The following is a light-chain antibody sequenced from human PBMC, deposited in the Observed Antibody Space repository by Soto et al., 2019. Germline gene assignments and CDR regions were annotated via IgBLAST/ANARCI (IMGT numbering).Light chain of an antibody. Sequence: QSVLTQPPSASGTPGQRVTMSCAGSSSNIGSNTVNWYQQLPGTAPKLLMYSNNQRPSGVPDRFSGSKSGTSASLAISGLQSEDEADYYCAAWDDSLNGWVFGGGTKLTVL. CDR2: SNN. J-gene: IGLJ3*02. CDR1: SSNIGSNT. V-gene: IGLV1-44*01. CDR3: AAWDDSLNGWV.